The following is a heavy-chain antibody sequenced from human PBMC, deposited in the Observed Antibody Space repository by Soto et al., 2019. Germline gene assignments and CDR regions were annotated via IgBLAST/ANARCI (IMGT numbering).Heavy chain of an antibody. CDR1: GGSFSGYY. J-gene: IGHJ5*02. CDR3: ARGPLLRNWFDP. CDR2: INHSGST. D-gene: IGHD1-26*01. V-gene: IGHV4-34*01. Sequence: QVQLQQWGAGLLKPSETLSLTCAVYGGSFSGYYWSWIRQPPGKGLEWIGEINHSGSTNYNPSLKSRVTISVDTSKNQFSLKLSSVTAAATAVYYCARGPLLRNWFDPWGQGTLVTVSS.